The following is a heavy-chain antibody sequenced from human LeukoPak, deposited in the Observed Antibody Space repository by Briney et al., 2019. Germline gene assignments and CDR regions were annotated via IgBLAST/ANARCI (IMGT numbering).Heavy chain of an antibody. V-gene: IGHV4-59*01. D-gene: IGHD3-3*01. CDR2: IYYSGGT. CDR3: ARAESITIFGVVIGGMDV. Sequence: PSETLSLTCTVSGGSISSYYWSWIRQPPGKGLEWIGYIYYSGGTNYNPSLKSRVTISVDTSKNQFSLKLSSVTAADTAVYYCARAESITIFGVVIGGMDVWGQGTTVTVSS. J-gene: IGHJ6*02. CDR1: GGSISSYY.